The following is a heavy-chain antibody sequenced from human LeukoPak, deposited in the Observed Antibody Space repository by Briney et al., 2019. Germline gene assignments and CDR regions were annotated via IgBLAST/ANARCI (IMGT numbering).Heavy chain of an antibody. CDR2: IYPGDSDT. CDR1: GYSFTSYW. CDR3: ARRGVLDSSGWYSYYFDY. D-gene: IGHD6-19*01. J-gene: IGHJ4*02. V-gene: IGHV5-51*01. Sequence: GESLKISCKGSGYSFTSYWIGWVRQMPGKGLELMGIIYPGDSDTRYSPSFQGQVTISADKSISTAYLQWSSLKASDTAMYYCARRGVLDSSGWYSYYFDYWGQGTLVTVSS.